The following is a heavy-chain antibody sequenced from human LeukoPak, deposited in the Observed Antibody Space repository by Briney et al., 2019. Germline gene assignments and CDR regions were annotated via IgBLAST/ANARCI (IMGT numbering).Heavy chain of an antibody. J-gene: IGHJ4*02. CDR3: AREQVESNFEFDY. CDR2: IIPIFSTA. D-gene: IGHD4-11*01. Sequence: SSVKVSCKASGGTFSSYAISWVRQAPGQGLEWMGGIIPIFSTANYAQKFQGRVTITADESTSTAYMELSSLRSEDTAVYYCAREQVESNFEFDYWGQGTLVTVSS. CDR1: GGTFSSYA. V-gene: IGHV1-69*01.